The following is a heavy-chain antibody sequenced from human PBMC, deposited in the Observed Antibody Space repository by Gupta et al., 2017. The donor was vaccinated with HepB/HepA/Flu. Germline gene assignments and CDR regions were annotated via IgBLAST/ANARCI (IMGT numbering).Heavy chain of an antibody. CDR2: ISGSGGST. CDR3: AKDKVYGYNRGYFDL. Sequence: EVRLLESGGGLVQPGGSLRLSCAASGSTFTTDGMVWVRQAPGNGLDWVSVISGSGGSTYYADSVKGRFTISRDNSKNTLYLQMNSLRAEDTAVYYCAKDKVYGYNRGYFDLWGRGTLVTVSS. V-gene: IGHV3-23*01. D-gene: IGHD5-18*01. CDR1: GSTFTTDG. J-gene: IGHJ2*01.